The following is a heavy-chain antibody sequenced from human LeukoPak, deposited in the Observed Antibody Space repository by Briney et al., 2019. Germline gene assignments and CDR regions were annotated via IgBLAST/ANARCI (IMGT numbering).Heavy chain of an antibody. D-gene: IGHD3-22*01. V-gene: IGHV4-59*01. CDR1: GGSISSYY. J-gene: IGHJ4*02. Sequence: SETLSLTCTVSGGSISSYYWSWIRQPPGKGLEWIGYIYYSGSTNYNPSLKSRVTISVDKSKKQFSLKLNSVNAADTAVYYCVRDRRYYDSSVYQSFDYWGQGMLVTVSS. CDR2: IYYSGST. CDR3: VRDRRYYDSSVYQSFDY.